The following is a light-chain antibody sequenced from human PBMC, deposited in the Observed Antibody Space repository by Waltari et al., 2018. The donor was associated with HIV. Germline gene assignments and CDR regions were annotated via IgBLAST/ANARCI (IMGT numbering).Light chain of an antibody. Sequence: DIQMTQSPSYLSASVGDRVTITCRASPSISSYLNWHQQKAGKAPKLLSYAASSLQSGVPSKFSRIRSGTDFTLTISSLQPEDFAAYFCQQSNSTPHTFGQGTNLESK. V-gene: IGKV1-39*01. CDR3: QQSNSTPHT. CDR1: PSISSY. J-gene: IGKJ2*01. CDR2: AAS.